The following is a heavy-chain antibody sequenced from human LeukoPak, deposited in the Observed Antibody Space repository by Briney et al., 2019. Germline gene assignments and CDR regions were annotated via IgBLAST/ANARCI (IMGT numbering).Heavy chain of an antibody. CDR3: ARGGRLDDDAFDI. CDR2: INPNSGGT. J-gene: IGHJ3*02. CDR1: GNTFTGYY. D-gene: IGHD1-1*01. Sequence: SVKLSCKASGNTFTGYYMHWVRHPPGQGLEWMGWINPNSGGTNYAQKFQGRVTMTRDTSISTAYMELSRLRSDDTAVYYCARGGRLDDDAFDIWGQGTMVTVSS. V-gene: IGHV1-2*02.